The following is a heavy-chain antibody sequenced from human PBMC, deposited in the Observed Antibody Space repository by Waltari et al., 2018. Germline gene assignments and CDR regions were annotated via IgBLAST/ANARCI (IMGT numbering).Heavy chain of an antibody. CDR2: IYYSGST. Sequence: QVQLQESGPGLVKPSETLSLTCTVTGGSISSHYWSWIRQPPRKGLEWLGYIYYSGSTNYNPSLPSRVPISVDTSKNQFALKLTSVTAADTAVYYCAREPPRLGETYYFDYWGQGTLVTVSS. J-gene: IGHJ4*02. V-gene: IGHV4-59*11. CDR3: AREPPRLGETYYFDY. CDR1: GGSISSHY. D-gene: IGHD3-10*01.